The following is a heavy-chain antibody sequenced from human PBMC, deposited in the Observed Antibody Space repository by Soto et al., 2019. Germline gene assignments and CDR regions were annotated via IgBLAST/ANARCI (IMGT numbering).Heavy chain of an antibody. CDR2: ISGSGGST. D-gene: IGHD3-22*01. V-gene: IGHV3-23*01. CDR3: ANTPFYYYDSSGPTYGMDV. CDR1: GFTFSSYA. J-gene: IGHJ6*02. Sequence: SLRLSCAASGFTFSSYAMSWVRQAPGKGLEWVSAISGSGGSTYYADSVKGRFTISRDNSKNTLYLQMNSLRAEDTAVYYCANTPFYYYDSSGPTYGMDVWGQGTTVTVSS.